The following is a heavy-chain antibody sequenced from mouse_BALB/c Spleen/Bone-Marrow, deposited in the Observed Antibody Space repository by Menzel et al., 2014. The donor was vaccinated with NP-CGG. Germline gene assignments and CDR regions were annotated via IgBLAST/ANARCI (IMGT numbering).Heavy chain of an antibody. CDR3: ASPQGAS. CDR2: IHPGRGGT. J-gene: IGHJ3*01. CDR1: GYIFTDYE. Sequence: VQVVESRAELVRTGASVKLSCKALGYIFTDYEMHWVKQTPVHGLEWIGAIHPGRGGTAYNQKFKGKATLAADKTANTHYMEPTSLTSEDSAVYFCASPQGASWGQGTLVTVSA. V-gene: IGHV1-15*01.